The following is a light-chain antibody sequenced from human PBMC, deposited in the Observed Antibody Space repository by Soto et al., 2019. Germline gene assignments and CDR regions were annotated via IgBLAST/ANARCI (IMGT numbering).Light chain of an antibody. CDR2: SNN. Sequence: QSVLTQPPSASGTPGQRVTISCTGSTSNIGSNSVSWYQQLPGTAPQLLMYSNNRRPSGVPDRFFGSKSGTSASLAISGLQSEDEADYYCAAWDDSLNGVAFGGGTQLTVL. J-gene: IGLJ3*02. CDR1: TSNIGSNS. V-gene: IGLV1-44*01. CDR3: AAWDDSLNGVA.